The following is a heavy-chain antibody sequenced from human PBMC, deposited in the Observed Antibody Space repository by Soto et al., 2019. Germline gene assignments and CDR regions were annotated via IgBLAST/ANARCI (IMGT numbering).Heavy chain of an antibody. D-gene: IGHD6-19*01. J-gene: IGHJ4*02. Sequence: EVQLVESGGGWVKPGRSLRLSCTPSGFTFGDYTLSWFRQAPGKGLEWVGFIRSKAYGGTTEYAASVKGRFTISRDDSKSIAYLQMNSLKTEDTAVYFCTRAHRGGWYADYWGQGALVTVSS. CDR3: TRAHRGGWYADY. CDR1: GFTFGDYT. V-gene: IGHV3-49*05. CDR2: IRSKAYGGTT.